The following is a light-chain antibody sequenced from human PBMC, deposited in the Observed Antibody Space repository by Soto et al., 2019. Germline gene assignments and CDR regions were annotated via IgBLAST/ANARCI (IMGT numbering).Light chain of an antibody. V-gene: IGKV1-27*01. J-gene: IGKJ1*01. Sequence: DIQMTQSPSSLSSSVGDRVTITCRASRGISNYLAWYQQQPGEVPKLLIYVASTLQSGVPSRFSGSGSGTDFTLTISSLQPEDVATYYCQKYNSAPWTFGQGTKVEIK. CDR1: RGISNY. CDR2: VAS. CDR3: QKYNSAPWT.